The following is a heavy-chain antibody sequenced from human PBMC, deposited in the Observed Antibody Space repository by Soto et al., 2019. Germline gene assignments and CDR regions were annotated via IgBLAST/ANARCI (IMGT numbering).Heavy chain of an antibody. D-gene: IGHD6-13*01. CDR2: ISGSGGST. V-gene: IGHV3-23*01. Sequence: EVQLLESGGGLVQPGGSLRLSCAASGFTFSSYAMSWVRQAPGKGLEWVSAISGSGGSTYYADSVKGRFTISRDNSKNSLYLQMNSLRAGDTAVYYCAREGSSWGAFDIWGQGTMVTVSS. CDR3: AREGSSWGAFDI. CDR1: GFTFSSYA. J-gene: IGHJ3*02.